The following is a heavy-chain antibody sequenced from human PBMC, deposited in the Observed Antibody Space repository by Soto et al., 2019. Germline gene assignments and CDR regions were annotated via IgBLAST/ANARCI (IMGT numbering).Heavy chain of an antibody. J-gene: IGHJ3*02. Sequence: SETLSLTCTVSGGSVSSGSYYWSWIRQPPGKGLEWIGYIYYSGSTNYNPSLKSRVTISVDTSKNQFSLKLSSVTAADTAVYYCARDGNYLDAFDIWGQGTMVTVS. CDR1: GGSVSSGSYY. CDR2: IYYSGST. D-gene: IGHD1-7*01. V-gene: IGHV4-61*01. CDR3: ARDGNYLDAFDI.